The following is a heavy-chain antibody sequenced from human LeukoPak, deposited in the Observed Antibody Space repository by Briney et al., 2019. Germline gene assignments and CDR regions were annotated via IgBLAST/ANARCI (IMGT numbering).Heavy chain of an antibody. CDR3: AKEIFSGLLYIDY. V-gene: IGHV3-21*04. CDR2: ISSSSSYI. D-gene: IGHD5-12*01. CDR1: GFTFSSYS. J-gene: IGHJ4*02. Sequence: PGGSLRLSCAASGFTFSSYSMNWVRQAPGKGLEWVTSISSSSSYIYYADSVKGRFTISRDNSKNTVYLQMNSLRPEDMAVYYCAKEIFSGLLYIDYWGQGILVTVSS.